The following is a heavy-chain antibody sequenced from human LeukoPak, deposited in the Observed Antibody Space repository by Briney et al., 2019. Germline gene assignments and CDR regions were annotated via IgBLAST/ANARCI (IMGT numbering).Heavy chain of an antibody. V-gene: IGHV1-3*01. D-gene: IGHD2-21*01. Sequence: ASVKVSCKASGYTFTKYVVRWVRQDPGQRPEWMGWINAGNGDTKYSQNFQDRVTITRDTSANTAYMELSSLTSEDTALYYCARDDCGDTCYPGGYWGQGTLVTVSS. J-gene: IGHJ4*02. CDR2: INAGNGDT. CDR3: ARDDCGDTCYPGGY. CDR1: GYTFTKYV.